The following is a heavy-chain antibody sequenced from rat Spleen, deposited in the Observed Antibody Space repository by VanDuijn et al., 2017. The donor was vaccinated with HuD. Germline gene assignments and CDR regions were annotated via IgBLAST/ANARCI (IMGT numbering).Heavy chain of an antibody. CDR2: MWSGGGT. Sequence: QVQLKESGPGLVQPSQTLSLTCTVSGFSLTSNSVSWVRQPPGKGLEWMGAMWSGGGTDYNSAFKSRLSISRDTSKSQVFLKMNSLQTEDTANYFCAREGLITTVVTGFDYWGQGVMVTVSS. D-gene: IGHD1-1*01. J-gene: IGHJ2*01. CDR1: GFSLTSNS. V-gene: IGHV2-15*01. CDR3: AREGLITTVVTGFDY.